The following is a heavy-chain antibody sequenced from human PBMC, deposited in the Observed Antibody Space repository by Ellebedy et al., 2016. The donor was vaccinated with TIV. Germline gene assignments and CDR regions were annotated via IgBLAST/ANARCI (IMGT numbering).Heavy chain of an antibody. Sequence: GESLKISCTASGFTFSDYYMSWIRQALGKGLEWVSYIGSSGSTIYYADSVKGRFTISRDNAKNSLSLQMNSLRVEDTAVYYCASRFLEWLSWGQGTLVTVSS. J-gene: IGHJ4*02. CDR3: ASRFLEWLS. D-gene: IGHD3-3*01. V-gene: IGHV3-11*04. CDR1: GFTFSDYY. CDR2: IGSSGSTI.